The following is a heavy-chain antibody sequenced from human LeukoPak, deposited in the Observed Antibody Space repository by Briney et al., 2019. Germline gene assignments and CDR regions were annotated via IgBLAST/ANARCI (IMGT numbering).Heavy chain of an antibody. Sequence: GASVKVSCKASGGTFSSYAISWVRQAPGQGLEWMGGIIPIFGTANYAQKFQGRVTITTDESTSTAYMELSSLRSEDTAVYYCARGLYSSSWYGHYYYYYYMDVWGKGTTVTVSS. D-gene: IGHD6-13*01. CDR3: ARGLYSSSWYGHYYYYYYMDV. CDR2: IIPIFGTA. J-gene: IGHJ6*03. CDR1: GGTFSSYA. V-gene: IGHV1-69*05.